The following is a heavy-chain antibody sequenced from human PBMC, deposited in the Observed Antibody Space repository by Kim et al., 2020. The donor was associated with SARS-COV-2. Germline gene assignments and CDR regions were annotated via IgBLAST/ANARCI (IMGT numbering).Heavy chain of an antibody. CDR1: GFTFSSYA. CDR3: ARSRVSSGYYSYFDY. V-gene: IGHV3-30*04. J-gene: IGHJ4*02. Sequence: GGSLRLSCAASGFTFSSYAMHWVRQAPGKGLEWVAVISYDGSNKYYADSVKGRFTISRDNSKNTLYLQMNSLRAEDTAVYYCARSRVSSGYYSYFDYWGQGTLVTVSS. D-gene: IGHD3-22*01. CDR2: ISYDGSNK.